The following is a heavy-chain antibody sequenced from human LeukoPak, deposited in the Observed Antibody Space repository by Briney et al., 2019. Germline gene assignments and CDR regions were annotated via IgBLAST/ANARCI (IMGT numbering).Heavy chain of an antibody. J-gene: IGHJ5*02. CDR3: ARLPKANDFWSGYYTGWFDP. CDR2: IYYSGST. CDR1: GGSISSSSYY. Sequence: SETLSLTCTVSGGSISSSSYYWGWLRQPPGKGLEWIGSIYYSGSTYYNPSLKSRVTISVDTSKNQFSLKLSSVTAADTAVYYCARLPKANDFWSGYYTGWFDPWGQGTLVTVSS. V-gene: IGHV4-39*01. D-gene: IGHD3-3*01.